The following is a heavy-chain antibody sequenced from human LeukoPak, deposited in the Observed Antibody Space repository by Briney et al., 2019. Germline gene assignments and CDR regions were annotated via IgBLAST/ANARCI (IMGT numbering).Heavy chain of an antibody. CDR1: GFTFSNYW. CDR3: QSSPTIDY. Sequence: GGSLRLSCAASGFTFSNYWMHWVRQAPGKGLVWVSRINSDGSSTTYADSVKGRFTISRDNPKNTLYLQMNSLRAEDTAVYCVQSSPTIDYWGQGTLVTVSS. CDR2: INSDGSST. D-gene: IGHD5-12*01. J-gene: IGHJ4*02. V-gene: IGHV3-74*01.